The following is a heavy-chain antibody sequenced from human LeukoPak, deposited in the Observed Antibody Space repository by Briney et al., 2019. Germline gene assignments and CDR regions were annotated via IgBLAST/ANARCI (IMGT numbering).Heavy chain of an antibody. V-gene: IGHV3-30*18. Sequence: GGSLRLSCAASGFTFSSYGMHWVRQAPGKGLERVEVISYDGGNKYYADSVKGRFTISRDNSKNSLYLQMNSLRAEDTAVYYCAKSVAGNLNWFDPWGQGTLVTVSS. CDR1: GFTFSSYG. CDR2: ISYDGGNK. CDR3: AKSVAGNLNWFDP. J-gene: IGHJ5*02. D-gene: IGHD6-19*01.